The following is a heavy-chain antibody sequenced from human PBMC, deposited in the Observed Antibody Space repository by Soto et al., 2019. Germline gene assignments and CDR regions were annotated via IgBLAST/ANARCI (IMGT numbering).Heavy chain of an antibody. Sequence: ASVKVSCKASGYTFTSYAMHWVRQAPGQRLEWMGWINAGNGNTKYSQKFQGRVTITRDTSASTAYMELSSLRSEDTAVYYCARTSGQLLLHGWRFDYWGQGTLVTVSS. V-gene: IGHV1-3*01. CDR1: GYTFTSYA. D-gene: IGHD2-15*01. CDR3: ARTSGQLLLHGWRFDY. J-gene: IGHJ4*02. CDR2: INAGNGNT.